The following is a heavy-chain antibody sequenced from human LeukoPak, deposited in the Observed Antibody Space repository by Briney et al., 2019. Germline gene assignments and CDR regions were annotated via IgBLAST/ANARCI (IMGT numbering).Heavy chain of an antibody. CDR3: TKGAAGYSSSPLGY. J-gene: IGHJ4*02. Sequence: GGSLRLSCAASGFIFNNAWMSWVRQAPGKGLEWVSGINWNSGSIDYADSVKGRFTISRDNAKNSLYLQMNSLRAEDTALYYCTKGAAGYSSSPLGYWGQGTLVTVSS. V-gene: IGHV3-9*01. CDR2: INWNSGSI. D-gene: IGHD6-13*01. CDR1: GFIFNNAW.